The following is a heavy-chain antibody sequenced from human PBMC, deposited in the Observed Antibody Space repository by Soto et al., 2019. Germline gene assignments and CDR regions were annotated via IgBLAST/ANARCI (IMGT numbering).Heavy chain of an antibody. J-gene: IGHJ4*02. D-gene: IGHD5-18*01. Sequence: QVQLVQSGAEVKKPGSSVKVSCKASGGTFSSYAISWVRQAPGQGLEWMGGIIPIFGTANYAQKFQGRVKITADESTSTAYMELSSLRSEDTAVYYCARVYSYGRFWDYYFDYWGQGTLVTVSS. CDR3: ARVYSYGRFWDYYFDY. V-gene: IGHV1-69*01. CDR1: GGTFSSYA. CDR2: IIPIFGTA.